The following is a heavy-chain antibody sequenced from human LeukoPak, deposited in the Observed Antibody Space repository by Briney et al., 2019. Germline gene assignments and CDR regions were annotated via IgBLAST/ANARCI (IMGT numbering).Heavy chain of an antibody. CDR2: ISSSGSTI. D-gene: IGHD2-21*01. CDR3: ARVPIVVGKDGAFDY. Sequence: PGGSLRLSCAASGFTFSSYEMNWVRQALGKGLEWVSYISSSGSTIYYADSVKGRFTISRDNAKNSLYLQMNSLRAEDTAVYYCARVPIVVGKDGAFDYWGQGTLVTVSS. V-gene: IGHV3-48*03. CDR1: GFTFSSYE. J-gene: IGHJ4*02.